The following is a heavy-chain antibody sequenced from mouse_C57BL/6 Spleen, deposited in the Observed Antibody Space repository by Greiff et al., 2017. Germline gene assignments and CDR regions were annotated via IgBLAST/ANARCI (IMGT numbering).Heavy chain of an antibody. V-gene: IGHV1-72*01. CDR2: IDPNSGGK. Sequence: QVQLQQPGAELVKPGASVKLSCKASGYTFTSYWMNWVKQRPGRGLEWVGRIDPNSGGKKYNEKFKSKATLVVDKPSSTAYMQLISLTSEASAVDYWARRVWLLPHFDYWGQGTTLTVSS. J-gene: IGHJ2*01. CDR1: GYTFTSYW. CDR3: ARRVWLLPHFDY. D-gene: IGHD2-3*01.